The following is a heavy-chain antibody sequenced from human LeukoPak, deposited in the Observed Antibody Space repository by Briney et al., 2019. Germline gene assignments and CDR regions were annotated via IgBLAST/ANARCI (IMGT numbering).Heavy chain of an antibody. CDR2: INHSGST. Sequence: SETLSLTCAVYGGSFSGYYWSWIRQPPGKGLEWIGEINHSGSTNYNPSLKSRVTISVDTSKNQFSLKLSSVAAADTAVYYCARSPIWSGDSYYFDYWGQGTLVTVSS. CDR3: ARSPIWSGDSYYFDY. CDR1: GGSFSGYY. V-gene: IGHV4-34*01. D-gene: IGHD3-3*01. J-gene: IGHJ4*02.